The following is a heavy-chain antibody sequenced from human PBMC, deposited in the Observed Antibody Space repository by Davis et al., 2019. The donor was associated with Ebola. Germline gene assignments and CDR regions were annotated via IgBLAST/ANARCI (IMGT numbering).Heavy chain of an antibody. D-gene: IGHD6-19*01. CDR2: INAGNGNT. V-gene: IGHV1-3*01. Sequence: ASVKVSCKASGYTFTSYAMHWVRQAPGQRLEWMGWINAGNGNTKYSQKFQGRVTMTRDTSTSTVYMELSSLRSEDTAVYYCARAGRTYIAVAGTSVWGQGTLVTVSS. CDR3: ARAGRTYIAVAGTSV. J-gene: IGHJ4*02. CDR1: GYTFTSYA.